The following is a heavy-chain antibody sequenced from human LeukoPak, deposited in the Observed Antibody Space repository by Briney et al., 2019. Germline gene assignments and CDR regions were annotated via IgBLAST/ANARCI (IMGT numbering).Heavy chain of an antibody. J-gene: IGHJ5*02. D-gene: IGHD3-10*01. Sequence: SETLSLTCTVPGGSISSSSYYWGWIRQPPGKGLEWIGSIHYSGSTDYNSTLKSRVTISVDTPKNQFSLKLSSVTAADTAVYYCARNLVMGRGVMILKKPCWFDPWGQGTLVTVSS. CDR2: IHYSGST. CDR3: ARNLVMGRGVMILKKPCWFDP. V-gene: IGHV4-39*01. CDR1: GGSISSSSYY.